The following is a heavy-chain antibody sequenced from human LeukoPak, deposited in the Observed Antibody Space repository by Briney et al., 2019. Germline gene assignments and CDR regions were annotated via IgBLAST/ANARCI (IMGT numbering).Heavy chain of an antibody. CDR2: ICANDGNT. Sequence: GGSLRLSCAASGLTFRNYAMSWVRQAPGKGLEWVSVICANDGNTYYADAVKGRFTISRDNSKDTLYLQMNSLRAEDTAVYYCAKVAGLRYFDWLLYGLDYWGQGTLVTVSS. CDR1: GLTFRNYA. CDR3: AKVAGLRYFDWLLYGLDY. D-gene: IGHD3-9*01. J-gene: IGHJ4*02. V-gene: IGHV3-23*01.